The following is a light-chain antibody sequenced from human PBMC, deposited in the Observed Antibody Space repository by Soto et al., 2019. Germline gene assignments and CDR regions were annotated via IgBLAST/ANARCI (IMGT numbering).Light chain of an antibody. Sequence: DIQMTQSPSTLSGSVGDRVTITCRASQGISSFLAWFQQKPGKAPKLLIYAASTLQSGVPSRFSGSGSGTEFTLTISSLQPDDFATYYCQQYNSYLFGGGTKVDIK. CDR2: AAS. V-gene: IGKV1-5*01. CDR3: QQYNSYL. J-gene: IGKJ4*01. CDR1: QGISSF.